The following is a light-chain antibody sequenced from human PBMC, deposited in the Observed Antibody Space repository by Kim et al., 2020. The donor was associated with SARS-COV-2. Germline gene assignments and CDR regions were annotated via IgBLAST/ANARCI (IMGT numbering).Light chain of an antibody. CDR2: GKN. CDR3: NSRDSNDNVV. V-gene: IGLV3-19*01. CDR1: SLRSYY. J-gene: IGLJ2*01. Sequence: SSELTQDPAVSVALGQTVHITCQGDSLRSYYATWYQQKPGQAPILVIYGKNNRPSGIPDRFSGSSSGNTASLTITGTQAGDEADYYCNSRDSNDNVVFGGGTQLTVL.